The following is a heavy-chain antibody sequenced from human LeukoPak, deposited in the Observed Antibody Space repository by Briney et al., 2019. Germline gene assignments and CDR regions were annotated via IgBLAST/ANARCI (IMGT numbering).Heavy chain of an antibody. CDR3: ARDGGYCSGGSCYSYAFDI. J-gene: IGHJ3*02. V-gene: IGHV1-69*06. D-gene: IGHD2-15*01. CDR1: GGTFSSYA. Sequence: ASVKVSCKASGGTFSSYAISWVRQAPGQGLEWMGGIIPIFGTANYAQKFQGRVTITADKSTSTAYMELSSLISEDTAVHYCARDGGYCSGGSCYSYAFDIWGQGTMVTVSS. CDR2: IIPIFGTA.